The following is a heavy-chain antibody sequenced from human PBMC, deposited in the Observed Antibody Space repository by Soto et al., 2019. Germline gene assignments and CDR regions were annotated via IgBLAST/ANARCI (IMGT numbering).Heavy chain of an antibody. D-gene: IGHD3-3*01. Sequence: QVQLVQSGAEVKKPGSSVKVSCKASGGTFSSYAISWVRQAPGQGLEWMGGIIPIFGTANYAQKFQGRVTITADESTSTAYMELSSLRPDDTAVYYCARENGTIFGVVYYYYGMDVWGQGTTVTVSS. J-gene: IGHJ6*02. CDR2: IIPIFGTA. CDR1: GGTFSSYA. CDR3: ARENGTIFGVVYYYYGMDV. V-gene: IGHV1-69*01.